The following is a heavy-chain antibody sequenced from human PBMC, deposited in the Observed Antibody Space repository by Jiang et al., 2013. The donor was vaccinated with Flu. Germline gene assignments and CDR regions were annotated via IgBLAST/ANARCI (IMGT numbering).Heavy chain of an antibody. V-gene: IGHV1-18*01. CDR3: ARDGSPQHIVVVTAISYFDY. D-gene: IGHD2-21*02. Sequence: ISAYNGNTNYAQKLQGRVTMTTDTSTSTAYMELRSLRSDDTAVYYCARDGSPQHIVVVTAISYFDYWGQGTLVTVSS. J-gene: IGHJ4*02. CDR2: ISAYNGNT.